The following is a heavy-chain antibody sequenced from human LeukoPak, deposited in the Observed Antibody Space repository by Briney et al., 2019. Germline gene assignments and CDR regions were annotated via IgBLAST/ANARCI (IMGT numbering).Heavy chain of an antibody. D-gene: IGHD3-22*01. CDR3: ARAPDLDSSGYCYRFFQH. Sequence: PGGSLRLSCAASGFTFSTYWMSWVRQAPGKGLEWVANIKQDGNEKYYMDSVKGRFTISRDNAKNSLYLQMNSLRAEDTAVYYCARAPDLDSSGYCYRFFQHWGQGTLVTVSS. CDR1: GFTFSTYW. V-gene: IGHV3-7*05. J-gene: IGHJ1*01. CDR2: IKQDGNEK.